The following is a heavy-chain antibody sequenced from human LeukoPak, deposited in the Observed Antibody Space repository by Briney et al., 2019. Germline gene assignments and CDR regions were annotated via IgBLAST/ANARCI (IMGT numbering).Heavy chain of an antibody. D-gene: IGHD2-8*01. CDR3: ARPVGITNRVMEDY. Sequence: PGGSLRLSCAASGFTFSSYGMHWVRQAPGKGLEWVAVIWYDGSNKYYADSVKGRFTISRDNSKNTLYLQMNSLRAEDTAVYYCARPVGITNRVMEDYWGHGTLVTVSS. J-gene: IGHJ4*01. CDR2: IWYDGSNK. V-gene: IGHV3-33*01. CDR1: GFTFSSYG.